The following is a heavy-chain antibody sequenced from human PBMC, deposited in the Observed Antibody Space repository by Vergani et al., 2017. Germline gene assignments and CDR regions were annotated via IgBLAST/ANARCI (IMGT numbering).Heavy chain of an antibody. V-gene: IGHV3-66*02. CDR3: ARDGHYSVLSGYYIGVGFDI. J-gene: IGHJ3*02. Sequence: EVQLVESGGGLVQPGGSLRLSCAASGFTVRTDYFSWVRQAPGKGLEWVSILYRGAFTSYTDSVKGRFTGSRDISTNSLFLQMNSLRPEDTARYYCARDGHYSVLSGYYIGVGFDICCQETMVTISS. CDR1: GFTVRTDY. D-gene: IGHD3-3*01. CDR2: LYRGAFT.